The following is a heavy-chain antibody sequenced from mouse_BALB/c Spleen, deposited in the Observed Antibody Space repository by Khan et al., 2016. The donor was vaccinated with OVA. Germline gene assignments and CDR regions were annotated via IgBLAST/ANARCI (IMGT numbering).Heavy chain of an antibody. D-gene: IGHD2-10*01. CDR1: GFSLTNYG. CDR2: IWSDGST. CDR3: ARQPYYHYNIMDY. J-gene: IGHJ4*01. Sequence: QVQLKESGPGLVAPSQSLSITCTISGFSLTNYGVHWVRQPPGKGLEGLVVIWSDGSTTYNSALQSRLTISKDNSKNQVFLKMNSLQTDDTAVYFCARQPYYHYNIMDYWRQGPSVTVSS. V-gene: IGHV2-6-1*01.